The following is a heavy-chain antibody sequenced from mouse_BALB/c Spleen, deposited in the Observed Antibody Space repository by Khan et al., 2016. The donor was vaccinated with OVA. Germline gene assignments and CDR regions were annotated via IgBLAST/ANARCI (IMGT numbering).Heavy chain of an antibody. CDR3: ASELGRYYAMDY. V-gene: IGHV3-2*02. CDR2: ISNSGSA. J-gene: IGHJ4*01. Sequence: EVQLQESGPGLVKPSQSLSLTCTVTGYSITSDYAWNWIRQFPGNKLEWMGYISNSGSASYNPSLKSRISITRDTSKNQFFLQLNSVTTENSATIYGASELGRYYAMDYWVQGTSVTVSS. CDR1: GYSITSDYA.